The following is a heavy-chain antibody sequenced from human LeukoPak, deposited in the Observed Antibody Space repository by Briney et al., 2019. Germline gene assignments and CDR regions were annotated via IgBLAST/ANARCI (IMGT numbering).Heavy chain of an antibody. CDR2: IYYSGST. Sequence: SETLSLTCTVSGGSVSNGGYYWSWIRQHPGKGLEWIGYIYYSGSTFYNPSLKSRVTISLDTSKKQFSLRLSSVTAADTAVYYCARRASIGGFFDYWGQGTLVTVSS. J-gene: IGHJ4*02. D-gene: IGHD5-24*01. CDR3: ARRASIGGFFDY. V-gene: IGHV4-31*03. CDR1: GGSVSNGGYY.